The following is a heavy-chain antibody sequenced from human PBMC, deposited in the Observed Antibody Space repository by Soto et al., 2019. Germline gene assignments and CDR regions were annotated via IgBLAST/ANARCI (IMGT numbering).Heavy chain of an antibody. CDR2: ISSSSSTI. J-gene: IGHJ6*04. V-gene: IGHV3-48*01. CDR1: GFTFSSYS. Sequence: EVQLVESGGGLVQPGGSLRLSCAASGFTFSSYSMNWVRQAPGKGLEWVSYISSSSSTIYYADSVKGRFTISRDNAKNSLYVQMNSLRAEDTAVYYWAGYGGYSYGYAGYYYYYGMDVWGKGTTVTVSS. D-gene: IGHD5-18*01. CDR3: AGYGGYSYGYAGYYYYYGMDV.